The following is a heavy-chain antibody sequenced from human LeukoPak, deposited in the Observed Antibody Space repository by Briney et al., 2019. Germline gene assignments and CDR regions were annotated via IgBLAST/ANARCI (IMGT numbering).Heavy chain of an antibody. D-gene: IGHD6-19*01. J-gene: IGHJ4*02. CDR3: AREPSSSGWSVPYHFDY. V-gene: IGHV3-74*03. CDR2: IDRDGNGI. CDR1: GFTFSDYW. Sequence: HPGGSLRLSCAASGFTFSDYWMHWVRQGPGRGLMWVARIDRDGNGITYADSVRGRFTISRDNAKNSLYLQMNSLRAEDTAVYYCAREPSSSGWSVPYHFDYWGQGTLVTVSS.